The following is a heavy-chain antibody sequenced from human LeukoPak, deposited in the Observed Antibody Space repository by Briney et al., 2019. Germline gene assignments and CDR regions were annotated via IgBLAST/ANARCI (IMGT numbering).Heavy chain of an antibody. D-gene: IGHD3-16*02. CDR2: INHSGST. CDR3: ARGRGIRYTRRGTFDI. CDR1: GGSFSDYY. Sequence: SETLSLTCAVYGGSFSDYYWSRIRQSPGNGLEWIGEINHSGSTNYNPSLKSRVTISVDTSKNQFSLKLRSVTAADTTVYYCARGRGIRYTRRGTFDIWGQGTKVTVSS. V-gene: IGHV4-34*01. J-gene: IGHJ3*02.